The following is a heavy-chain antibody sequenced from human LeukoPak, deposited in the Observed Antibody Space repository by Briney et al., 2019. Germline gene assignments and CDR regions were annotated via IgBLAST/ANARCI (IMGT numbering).Heavy chain of an antibody. CDR3: ATINGYLIDY. V-gene: IGHV4-34*01. CDR1: GGSFSGYY. J-gene: IGHJ4*02. D-gene: IGHD5-24*01. CDR2: INHSGST. Sequence: SETLSPTCAVYGGSFSGYYWSWIRQPPGKGLEWIGEINHSGSTNYNPSLKSRVTISVDTSKNQFSLKLSSVTAADTAVYYCATINGYLIDYWGQGTLVTVSS.